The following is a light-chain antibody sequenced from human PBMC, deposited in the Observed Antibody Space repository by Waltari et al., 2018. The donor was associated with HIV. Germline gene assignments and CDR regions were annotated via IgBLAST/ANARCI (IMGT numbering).Light chain of an antibody. V-gene: IGKV3-15*01. J-gene: IGKJ4*01. CDR1: QSVTSN. Sequence: VMTQSPATLSVSPGESATLPCRASQSVTSNLAWYQLKPGQAPRLLMYGASTRATGIPDRFSVGGSGTEFTLTISSLQSEDFAVYVCQQYDNWLSFGGGTKVEIK. CDR2: GAS. CDR3: QQYDNWLS.